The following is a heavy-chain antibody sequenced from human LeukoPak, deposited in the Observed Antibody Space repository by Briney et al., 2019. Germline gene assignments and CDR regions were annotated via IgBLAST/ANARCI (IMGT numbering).Heavy chain of an antibody. D-gene: IGHD3-22*01. CDR2: IIPIFGIV. V-gene: IGHV1-69*04. Sequence: ASVKVSCKASGGTLSSYAINWVRQAPGQGLEWIGRIIPIFGIVNYAQNFQGRVTFTADKSTNTAYMELSSLRSEDTAFYYCARADSSGYSLDENFDYWGQGTLVTVSS. J-gene: IGHJ4*02. CDR3: ARADSSGYSLDENFDY. CDR1: GGTLSSYA.